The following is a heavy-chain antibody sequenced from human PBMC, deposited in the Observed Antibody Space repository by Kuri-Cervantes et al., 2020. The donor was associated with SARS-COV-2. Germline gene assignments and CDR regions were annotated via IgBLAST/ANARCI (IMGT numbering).Heavy chain of an antibody. J-gene: IGHJ4*02. D-gene: IGHD4-17*01. CDR2: IKSKTDGGTT. V-gene: IGHV3-15*07. Sequence: GESLKISCAASGFIFSSYGMNWVRQAPGKGLEWVGRIKSKTDGGTTDYAAPVKGRFAISRDDSKNTLYLQMNSLKTEDTAVYYCTTAPDYGDYVGSDYWGQGTLVTSPQ. CDR3: TTAPDYGDYVGSDY. CDR1: GFIFSSYG.